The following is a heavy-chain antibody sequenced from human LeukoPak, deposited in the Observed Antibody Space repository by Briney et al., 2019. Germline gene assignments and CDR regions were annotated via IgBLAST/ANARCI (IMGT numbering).Heavy chain of an antibody. CDR3: ARDRYRSIDY. J-gene: IGHJ4*02. D-gene: IGHD1-1*01. CDR2: IDSDGSGT. CDR1: GFTFSSYW. V-gene: IGHV3-74*01. Sequence: GGSLRLSCAASGFTFSSYWMHWVRQAPGKGLVWVSRIDSDGSGTSNADSVKGRFTISRDNAKNTLYLQMNSLRAEDTAVHYCARDRYRSIDYWGQGTLVAVSS.